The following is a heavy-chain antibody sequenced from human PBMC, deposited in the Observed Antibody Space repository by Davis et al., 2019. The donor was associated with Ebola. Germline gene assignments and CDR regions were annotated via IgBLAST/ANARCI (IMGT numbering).Heavy chain of an antibody. D-gene: IGHD3-10*01. CDR1: GFTFGDYA. J-gene: IGHJ3*02. V-gene: IGHV3-49*03. Sequence: GESLKISCTASGFTFGDYAMSWFRQAPGKGLEWVGFIRSKAYGGTTEYAASVKGRFTISRDDSKSIAYLQMNSLKTEDTAVYYCTRVSTITMVRGVIGLDAFDIWGQGTMVTVSS. CDR2: IRSKAYGGTT. CDR3: TRVSTITMVRGVIGLDAFDI.